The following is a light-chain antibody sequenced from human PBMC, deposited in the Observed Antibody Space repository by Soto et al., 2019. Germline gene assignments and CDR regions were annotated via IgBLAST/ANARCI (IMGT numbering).Light chain of an antibody. CDR1: ESIGSY. Sequence: DIQMTQSPLSLSASVGDRVTITCRAGESIGSYLNWHQQKPGKAPKVLIYAASSLQTGVPSRFSGSGSGTDFTLTISSLQPEDFATYYCQQSYRTPRTFGQGTKVEIK. CDR2: AAS. CDR3: QQSYRTPRT. V-gene: IGKV1-39*01. J-gene: IGKJ1*01.